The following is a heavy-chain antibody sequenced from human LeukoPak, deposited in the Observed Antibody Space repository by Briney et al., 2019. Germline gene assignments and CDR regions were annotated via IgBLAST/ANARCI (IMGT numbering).Heavy chain of an antibody. D-gene: IGHD2-2*01. CDR1: GFTFSSYG. Sequence: GGSLRLSCAASGFTFSSYGMHWVRQAPGKGLEWVAFIRYDGNNKYYADSVKGRFTISRYNSKNTLYLQMNSLRAEDTAVYYCASAAMGAVDYWGQGTLVTVSS. V-gene: IGHV3-30*02. CDR2: IRYDGNNK. J-gene: IGHJ4*02. CDR3: ASAAMGAVDY.